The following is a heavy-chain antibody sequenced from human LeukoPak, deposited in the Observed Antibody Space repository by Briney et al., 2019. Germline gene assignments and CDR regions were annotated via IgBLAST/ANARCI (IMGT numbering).Heavy chain of an antibody. V-gene: IGHV1-2*02. CDR3: ARTTVTDRPFDY. Sequence: ASVKVSCKASGYTSTGYYMHWVRQAPGQGLEWMGWINPNSGGTNYAQKFQGRVTMTRDTSISTAYMELSRLRSDDTAVYYCARTTVTDRPFDYWGQGTLVTVSS. J-gene: IGHJ4*02. CDR2: INPNSGGT. CDR1: GYTSTGYY. D-gene: IGHD4-17*01.